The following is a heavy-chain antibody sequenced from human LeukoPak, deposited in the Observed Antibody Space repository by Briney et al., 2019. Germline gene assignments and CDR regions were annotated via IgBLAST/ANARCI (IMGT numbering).Heavy chain of an antibody. J-gene: IGHJ4*02. CDR3: VRLLGTVTTYDY. Sequence: GGSVRLPCAACGFPLSSHWMMCVPHARGKALECVASIRPDGSEVYYMDSVKGRFTISRDNAENSLYLQMNSLRAEDTAVYNCVRLLGTVTTYDYWGQGTLVTVSS. V-gene: IGHV3-7*01. CDR2: IRPDGSEV. D-gene: IGHD1-7*01. CDR1: GFPLSSHW.